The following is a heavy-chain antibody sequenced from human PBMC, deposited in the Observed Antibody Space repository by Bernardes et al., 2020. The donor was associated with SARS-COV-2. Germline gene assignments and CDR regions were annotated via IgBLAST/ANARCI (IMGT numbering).Heavy chain of an antibody. J-gene: IGHJ4*02. CDR2: ISYDGSNK. D-gene: IGHD3-22*01. CDR3: AREVYYDSSGYGPGGYYFDY. CDR1: GFTFSSYA. V-gene: IGHV3-30-3*01. Sequence: GGSLRLSCAASGFTFSSYAMHWVRQAPGKGLEWVAVISYDGSNKYYADSVKGRFTISRDNSKNTLYLQMNSLRAEDTAVYYCAREVYYDSSGYGPGGYYFDYWGQGTLVTVSS.